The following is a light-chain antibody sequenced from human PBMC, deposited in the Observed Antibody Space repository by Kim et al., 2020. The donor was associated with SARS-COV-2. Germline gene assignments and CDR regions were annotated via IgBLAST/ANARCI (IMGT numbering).Light chain of an antibody. Sequence: VSPHHTARITCSAAELADQSVSCHHQSPVHSPVLVISQVTTRPSAIPERFSGSNSGNTATLTISGTQAMDAAAYYCQAWDSTTWVFGGGTQLTVL. J-gene: IGLJ3*02. V-gene: IGLV3-1*01. CDR3: QAWDSTTWV. CDR2: QVT. CDR1: ELADQS.